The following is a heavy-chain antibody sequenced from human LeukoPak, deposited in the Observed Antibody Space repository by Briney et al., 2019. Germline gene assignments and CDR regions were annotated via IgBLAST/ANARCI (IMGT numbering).Heavy chain of an antibody. V-gene: IGHV1-69*13. D-gene: IGHD6-19*01. CDR2: IIPIFGTA. Sequence: ASVTVSCKASGGTFSSYAISWVRQAPEQGLEWMGGIIPIFGTANYAQKFQGRVTITADESTSTAYMELSSLRSEDTAVYYCARDQEYSSGWFPIWGQGTMVTVSS. CDR3: ARDQEYSSGWFPI. CDR1: GGTFSSYA. J-gene: IGHJ3*02.